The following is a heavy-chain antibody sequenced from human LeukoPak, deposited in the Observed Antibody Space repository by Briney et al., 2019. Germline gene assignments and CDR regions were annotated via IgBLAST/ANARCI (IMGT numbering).Heavy chain of an antibody. CDR3: ARNLYYAAFDI. J-gene: IGHJ3*02. CDR2: IYYSGST. Sequence: PSETLSLTCTVSGGSISSYYRSWIRQPPGKGLEWIGYIYYSGSTNYNPSLKSRVTISVDTSKNQFSLKLSSVTAADTAVYYCARNLYYAAFDIWGQGTMVTVSS. D-gene: IGHD2-8*01. CDR1: GGSISSYY. V-gene: IGHV4-59*01.